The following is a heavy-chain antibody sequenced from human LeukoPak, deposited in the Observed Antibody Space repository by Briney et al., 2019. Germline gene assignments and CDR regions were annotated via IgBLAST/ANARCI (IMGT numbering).Heavy chain of an antibody. Sequence: GGSLRLSCAASGFTFSIYSMNWVRQAPGKGLEWVSYITGSSTTIYYADSVKGRFTISRDNAKNSLYLQMNSLRAEDTALYYCARDVNGFSSTRYEYWGQGTLVTVSS. D-gene: IGHD6-13*01. J-gene: IGHJ4*02. CDR2: ITGSSTTI. CDR3: ARDVNGFSSTRYEY. V-gene: IGHV3-48*01. CDR1: GFTFSIYS.